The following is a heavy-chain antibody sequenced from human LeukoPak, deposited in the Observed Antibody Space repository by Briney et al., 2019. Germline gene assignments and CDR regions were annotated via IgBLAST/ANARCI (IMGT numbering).Heavy chain of an antibody. CDR3: ARMRQLLWFGAGYYYYMDV. J-gene: IGHJ6*03. D-gene: IGHD3-10*01. CDR2: IYTSGST. V-gene: IGHV4-4*07. Sequence: SETLSLTCTVSGGSISCYYWSWIRQPAGKGLEWIGRIYTSGSTNYNPSLKSRVTMSVDTSKNQFSLKLSSVTAADTAVYYCARMRQLLWFGAGYYYYMDVWGKGTTVTVSS. CDR1: GGSISCYY.